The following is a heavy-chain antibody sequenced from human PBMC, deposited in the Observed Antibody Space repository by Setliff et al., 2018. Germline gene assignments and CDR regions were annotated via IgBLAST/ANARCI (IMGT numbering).Heavy chain of an antibody. CDR1: GYPFNNYG. Sequence: ASVKVSCKASGYPFNNYGISWLRQTPGQGLEWMGWIGGHNDDPLFAQKFQGRATMTTDTSTTTAYMELKSLRSDDTAVYYCARSWRAGALNHFDYWGQGSQVT. CDR3: ARSWRAGALNHFDY. V-gene: IGHV1-18*01. CDR2: IGGHNDDP. J-gene: IGHJ4*02. D-gene: IGHD3-3*01.